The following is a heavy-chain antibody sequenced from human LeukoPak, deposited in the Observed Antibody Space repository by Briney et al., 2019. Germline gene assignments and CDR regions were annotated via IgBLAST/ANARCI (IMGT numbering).Heavy chain of an antibody. CDR2: INPNSGGT. Sequence: ASVKVSCKASGYAFTDYSMHWVRQAPGQGLEWMGWINPNSGGTNYAQKFQGRVTMTRDTSISTAYMELSRLRSDDTAVYYCARSSSLSTGYYYYMDVWGKGTTVTVSS. V-gene: IGHV1-2*02. CDR1: GYAFTDYS. J-gene: IGHJ6*03. CDR3: ARSSSLSTGYYYYMDV. D-gene: IGHD6-13*01.